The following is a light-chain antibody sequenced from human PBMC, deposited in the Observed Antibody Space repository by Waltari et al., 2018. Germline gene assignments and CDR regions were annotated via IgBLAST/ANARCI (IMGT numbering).Light chain of an antibody. CDR2: DNN. J-gene: IGLJ2*01. CDR3: QSYDGSLSGSKI. V-gene: IGLV1-40*01. CDR1: TSNIGAGYD. Sequence: QSGLTQPHSVSGAPGQRVTISCTGSTSNIGAGYDVHWYQQVPGTAPKLVIYDNNNRPSGVPDRFSGSKSGTSASLAITGLQGEDEADYYCQSYDGSLSGSKIFGGGTKLTVL.